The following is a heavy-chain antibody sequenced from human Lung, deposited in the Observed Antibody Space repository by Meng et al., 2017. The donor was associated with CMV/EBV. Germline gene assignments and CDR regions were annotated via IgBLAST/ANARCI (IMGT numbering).Heavy chain of an antibody. J-gene: IGHJ4*02. CDR2: IKQDGSEK. CDR3: ARDPSGGSYHFDY. CDR1: GFTFSSYW. Sequence: GESLKISCAASGFTFSSYWMSWVRQAPGKGLEWVANIKQDGSEKYYVDSVKGRFTISRDNAKNSLYLQMNSLRAEDTAVYYCARDPSGGSYHFDYWGQGTLVTVSS. V-gene: IGHV3-7*01. D-gene: IGHD1-26*01.